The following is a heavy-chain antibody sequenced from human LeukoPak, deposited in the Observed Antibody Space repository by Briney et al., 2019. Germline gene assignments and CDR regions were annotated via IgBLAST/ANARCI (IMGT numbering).Heavy chain of an antibody. Sequence: ASVKVSCKASGYKFTGYYMHWVRQAPGQGLEWMGWINPNSGDSHHEQKFQGRVTMTRNTSISTAYMELSRLRSDDTAVYYCAREIGGILVFDYWGQGTLVTVSS. D-gene: IGHD5-18*01. CDR3: AREIGGILVFDY. V-gene: IGHV1-2*02. CDR2: INPNSGDS. J-gene: IGHJ4*02. CDR1: GYKFTGYY.